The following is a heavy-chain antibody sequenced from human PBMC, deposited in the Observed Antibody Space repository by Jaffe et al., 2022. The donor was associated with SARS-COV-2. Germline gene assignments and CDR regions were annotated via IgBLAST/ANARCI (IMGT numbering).Heavy chain of an antibody. D-gene: IGHD3-10*01. CDR1: GFTFNTYW. CDR2: IKQDGSGK. V-gene: IGHV3-7*01. CDR3: ATGSLRY. J-gene: IGHJ4*02. Sequence: EVQLVESGGGLVQPGGSLRLSCAASGFTFNTYWMNWVRQAPGKGLEWVANIKQDGSGKYYVESVQGRFTISRDNAKNSLYLQMNSLRAEDTAVYYCATGSLRYWGQGTLVTVSS.